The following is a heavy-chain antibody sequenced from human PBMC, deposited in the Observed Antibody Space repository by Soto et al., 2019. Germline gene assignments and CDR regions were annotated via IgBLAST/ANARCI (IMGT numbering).Heavy chain of an antibody. J-gene: IGHJ5*02. CDR2: IYHSGST. Sequence: SETLSLTCAVSGYSISSCYYWGWIRQRPGKGLEWIGSIYHSGSTNYNPSLKSRITISVDTSKNQFSLKLSSVTAADTAVYYCARGAKTYYYGSGSYYDNWFDPWGQGTLVTV. V-gene: IGHV4-38-2*01. D-gene: IGHD3-10*01. CDR1: GYSISSCYY. CDR3: ARGAKTYYYGSGSYYDNWFDP.